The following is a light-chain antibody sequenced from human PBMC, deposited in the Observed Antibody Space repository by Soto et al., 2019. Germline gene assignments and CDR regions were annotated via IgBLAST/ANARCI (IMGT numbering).Light chain of an antibody. V-gene: IGLV7-43*01. CDR3: LLYYGGAQLV. CDR2: STS. J-gene: IGLJ2*01. CDR1: PEPFTSGYY. Sequence: QAVVTQEPSLALPPGGPFTLTWPSSPEPFTSGYYQNWFQQKPGQAPRALIYSTSNKHPWTPARFSGSLLGGKAALTLSGVQPEDEAEYYCLLYYGGAQLVFGGGTKLTVL.